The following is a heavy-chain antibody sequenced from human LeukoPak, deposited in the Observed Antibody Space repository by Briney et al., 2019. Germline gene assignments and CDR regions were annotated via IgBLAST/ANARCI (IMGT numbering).Heavy chain of an antibody. V-gene: IGHV3-48*03. J-gene: IGHJ5*02. CDR3: LIIGIAAAGDWFDP. D-gene: IGHD6-13*01. CDR1: GFTFSSYE. CDR2: ISSSGSTI. Sequence: GGSLRLSCAASGFTFSSYEMNWVRQAPGKGLEWVSYISSSGSTIYYADSVKGRFTISRDNSKNTLYLQMNSLRAEDTAVYYYLIIGIAAAGDWFDPWGQGTLVTVSS.